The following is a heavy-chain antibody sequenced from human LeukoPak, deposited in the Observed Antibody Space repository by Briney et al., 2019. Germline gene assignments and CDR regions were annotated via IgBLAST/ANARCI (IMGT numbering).Heavy chain of an antibody. CDR1: GGSFSGYY. V-gene: IGHV4-34*01. D-gene: IGHD5/OR15-5a*01. CDR3: ARGIYDDDVVTVGAPGNWFDP. Sequence: SETLSLTCAVYGGSFSGYYWSWIRQPPGKGLDWIGEINHSGSTNYNPSLKSRVTISVDTSKNQFSLKLSYVTAADTAVYYCARGIYDDDVVTVGAPGNWFDPWGQGTLVTVSS. CDR2: INHSGST. J-gene: IGHJ5*02.